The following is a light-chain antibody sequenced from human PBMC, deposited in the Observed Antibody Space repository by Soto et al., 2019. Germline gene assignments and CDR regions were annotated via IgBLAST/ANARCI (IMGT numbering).Light chain of an antibody. Sequence: EILLAYSPDTLSLSPRDRATHSCRAAQSVCTRLAWYQHKTGQAPRLLISGASSRATGIPDRFTGSGSGTDFTLTISRLEPEDFAVYYCQQSLNPKTFGQLTKVDI. CDR2: GAS. V-gene: IGKV3D-20*02. J-gene: IGKJ1*01. CDR3: QQSLNPKT. CDR1: QSVCTR.